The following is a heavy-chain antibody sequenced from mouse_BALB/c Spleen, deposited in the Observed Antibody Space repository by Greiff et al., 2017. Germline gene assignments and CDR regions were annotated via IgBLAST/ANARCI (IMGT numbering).Heavy chain of an antibody. CDR3: ARGLHDAMDY. J-gene: IGHJ4*01. CDR2: ISSGSSTI. CDR1: GFTFSSFG. V-gene: IGHV5-17*02. Sequence: EVQLQESGGGLVQPGGSRKLSCAASGFTFSSFGMHWVRQAPEKGLEWVAYISSGSSTIYYADTVKGRFTISRDNPKNTLFLQMTSLRSEDTAMYYCARGLHDAMDYWGQGTSVTVSS.